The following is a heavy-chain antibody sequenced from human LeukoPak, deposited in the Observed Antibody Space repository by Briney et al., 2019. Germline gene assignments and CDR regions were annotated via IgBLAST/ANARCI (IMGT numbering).Heavy chain of an antibody. J-gene: IGHJ4*02. CDR1: GGSFSGYY. CDR3: ARAQYSGSYRYYFDY. D-gene: IGHD1-26*01. CDR2: INHSGST. V-gene: IGHV4-34*01. Sequence: SETLSLTRAVYGGSFSGYYWSWIRQPPGKGLEWIGEINHSGSTNYNPSLKSRVTISVDTSKNQFSLKLSSVTAADTAVYYCARAQYSGSYRYYFDYWGQGTLVTVSS.